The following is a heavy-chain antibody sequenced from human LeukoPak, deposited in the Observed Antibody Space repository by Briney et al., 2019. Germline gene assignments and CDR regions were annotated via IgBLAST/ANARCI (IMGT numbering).Heavy chain of an antibody. Sequence: KSGGSLRLSCAASGFTFSSYSMNWVRQAPGKGLEWVSSISSSSSCIYYADSVKGRFTISRDNAKNSLYLQMNSLRAEDTAVYYCAREERFGDQSRGMDVWGQGTTVTASS. CDR3: AREERFGDQSRGMDV. V-gene: IGHV3-21*01. CDR1: GFTFSSYS. D-gene: IGHD3-10*01. J-gene: IGHJ6*02. CDR2: ISSSSSCI.